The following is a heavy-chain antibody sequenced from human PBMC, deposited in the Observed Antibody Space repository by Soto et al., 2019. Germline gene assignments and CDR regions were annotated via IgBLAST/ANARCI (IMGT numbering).Heavy chain of an antibody. Sequence: EVQLLESGGGLVQPGGSLRLSCTASGFPLRKYAMTWVRQAPGKGLEWISAISGDGGTTFYADSVKGRFTISRDNSRNTLFLQMSRLRCEDTAVYYCAKGEGSSSVPEQWGPGILVTVSP. CDR2: ISGDGGTT. V-gene: IGHV3-23*01. CDR3: AKGEGSSSVPEQ. CDR1: GFPLRKYA. J-gene: IGHJ4*02. D-gene: IGHD6-13*01.